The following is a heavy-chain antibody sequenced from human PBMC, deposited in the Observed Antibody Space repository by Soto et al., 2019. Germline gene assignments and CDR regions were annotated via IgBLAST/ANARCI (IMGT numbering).Heavy chain of an antibody. CDR1: GGSISSGGYY. CDR2: IYYSGST. CDR3: ARTYSSSSYGCFDY. J-gene: IGHJ4*02. Sequence: SETLSLTCTVSGGSISSGGYYWSWIRQHPGKGLEWIGYIYYSGSTYYNPSLKSRVTISVDTSKNQFSLKLSSVTAADTAVYYCARTYSSSSYGCFDYWGQGTLVTVSS. V-gene: IGHV4-31*03. D-gene: IGHD6-6*01.